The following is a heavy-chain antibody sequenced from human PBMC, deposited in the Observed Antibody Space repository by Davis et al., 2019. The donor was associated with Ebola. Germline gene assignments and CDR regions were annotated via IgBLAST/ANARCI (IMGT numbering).Heavy chain of an antibody. CDR3: ARDSGWLQSNYFDY. J-gene: IGHJ4*02. Sequence: MPSDTLSPTCAVPGGSISTSNWWSWVRQPPGKGLEWIGEIYHSGSTNYNPSLKSRVTISVDKSKNQFSLKLSSVTAADTAVYYCARDSGWLQSNYFDYWGQGTLVTVSS. D-gene: IGHD5-24*01. V-gene: IGHV4-4*02. CDR2: IYHSGST. CDR1: GGSISTSNW.